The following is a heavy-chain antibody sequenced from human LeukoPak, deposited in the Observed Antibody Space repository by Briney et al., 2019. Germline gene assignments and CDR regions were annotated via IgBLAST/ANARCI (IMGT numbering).Heavy chain of an antibody. Sequence: YXXXXRQAXGQXXEWMGIINPSGGSTSYAQKFQGRVTMTRDTSTSTVYMELSSLRSEDTAVYYCARGRSGWYYFDYWGQGTLVTVSS. D-gene: IGHD6-19*01. J-gene: IGHJ4*02. CDR1: Y. CDR3: ARGRSGWYYFDY. V-gene: IGHV1-46*01. CDR2: INPSGGST.